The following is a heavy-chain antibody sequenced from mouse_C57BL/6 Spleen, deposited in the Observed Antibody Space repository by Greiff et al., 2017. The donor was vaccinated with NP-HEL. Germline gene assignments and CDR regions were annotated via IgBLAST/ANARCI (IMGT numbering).Heavy chain of an antibody. CDR1: GFSLTSYG. D-gene: IGHD1-1*01. CDR3: AKIPTTVVDGDY. V-gene: IGHV2-5*01. CDR2: IWRGGST. J-gene: IGHJ4*01. Sequence: VQVVESGPGLVQPSQSLSITCTVSGFSLTSYGVHWVRQSPGKGLEWLGVIWRGGSTDYNAAFMSRLSITKDNSKSQVFFKMNSLQADDTAIYYCAKIPTTVVDGDYWGQGTSVTVSS.